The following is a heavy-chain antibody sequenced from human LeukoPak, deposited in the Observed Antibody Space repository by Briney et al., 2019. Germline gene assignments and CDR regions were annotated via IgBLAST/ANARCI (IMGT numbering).Heavy chain of an antibody. D-gene: IGHD6-19*01. CDR2: INHSGST. Sequence: PSETLSLTCAVYGGSFSGYYWSRIRQPPGKGLEWIGEINHSGSTNYNPSLKSRVTISVDTSKNQFSLKLSSVTAADTAVYYCARDHPTVAGKAGVFDYWGQGTLVTVSS. CDR3: ARDHPTVAGKAGVFDY. J-gene: IGHJ4*02. CDR1: GGSFSGYY. V-gene: IGHV4-34*01.